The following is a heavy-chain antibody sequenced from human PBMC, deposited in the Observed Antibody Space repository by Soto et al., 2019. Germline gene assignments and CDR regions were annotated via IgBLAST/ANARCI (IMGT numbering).Heavy chain of an antibody. J-gene: IGHJ6*02. CDR1: GGTFSSYA. D-gene: IGHD3-10*01. V-gene: IGHV1-69*06. CDR2: IIPIFGTA. CDR3: ASTMVRGVIIRGYYYGMDV. Sequence: SVKVSCEASGGTFSSYAISWVRQAPGQGLEWMGGIIPIFGTANYAQKFQGRVTITADKSTSTAYMELSSLRSEDTAVYYCASTMVRGVIIRGYYYGMDVWGQGTTVTVSS.